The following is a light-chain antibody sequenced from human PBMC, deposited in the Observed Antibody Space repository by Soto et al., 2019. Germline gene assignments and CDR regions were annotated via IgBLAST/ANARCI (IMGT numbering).Light chain of an antibody. CDR1: SSNIGSNY. CDR3: SAWDDTLRGWV. V-gene: IGLV1-47*01. Sequence: QSVLTQSPSASGTPGQRVTISCSGSSSNIGSNYVFWYQQFPGTAPKLLMYRDYQRPSAVPDRFSGSNSGTSASLAISGLRSEAEADYYCSAWDDTLRGWVFGGGTKLTVL. J-gene: IGLJ3*02. CDR2: RDY.